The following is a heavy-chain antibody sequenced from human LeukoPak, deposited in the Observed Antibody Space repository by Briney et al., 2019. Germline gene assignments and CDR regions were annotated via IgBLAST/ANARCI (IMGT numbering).Heavy chain of an antibody. V-gene: IGHV5-51*01. CDR1: GYSFTTYW. CDR2: IYPGDSDT. Sequence: GESLKISCKGSGYSFTTYWIGWVRQMPGKGLEWMGIIYPGDSDTRYSPSFQGLVTISADKSISTAYLQWGSLKASDTAMYYCARPWTNSSGWYPSLHAFDIWGQGTMVTVSS. D-gene: IGHD6-19*01. J-gene: IGHJ3*02. CDR3: ARPWTNSSGWYPSLHAFDI.